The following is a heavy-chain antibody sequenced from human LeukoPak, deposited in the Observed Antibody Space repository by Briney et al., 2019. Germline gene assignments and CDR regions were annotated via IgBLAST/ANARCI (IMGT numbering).Heavy chain of an antibody. Sequence: PGGSLRLSCAASGFTFSSYAMHWVRQAPGKGLEWVAVISYDGSNKYYADSVKGRFTISRDNSKNTLYLQMNSLRAEDTAVYYCAGGSIPDWGQGTLVTASS. CDR2: ISYDGSNK. V-gene: IGHV3-30*04. CDR1: GFTFSSYA. CDR3: AGGSIPD. J-gene: IGHJ4*02. D-gene: IGHD2-2*01.